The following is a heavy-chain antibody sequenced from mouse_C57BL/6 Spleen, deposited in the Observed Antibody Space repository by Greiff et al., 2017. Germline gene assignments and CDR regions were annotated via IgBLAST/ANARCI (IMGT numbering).Heavy chain of an antibody. Sequence: QVQLQQPGAELVKPGASVKLSCKASGYTFTSYWMHWVKQRPGQGLEWIGMIHPNSGSTNYNEKFKSKATRTVDKSSSTADMQLSSLTSEDSAVYYCARSTGSSEGAYWGQGTLVIVSA. CDR3: ARSTGSSEGAY. CDR1: GYTFTSYW. CDR2: IHPNSGST. D-gene: IGHD1-1*01. V-gene: IGHV1-64*01. J-gene: IGHJ3*01.